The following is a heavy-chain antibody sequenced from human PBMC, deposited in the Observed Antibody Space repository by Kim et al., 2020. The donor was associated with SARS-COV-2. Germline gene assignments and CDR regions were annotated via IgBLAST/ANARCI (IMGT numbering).Heavy chain of an antibody. J-gene: IGHJ4*02. CDR2: IRSKAYGGTT. V-gene: IGHV3-49*03. Sequence: GGSLRLSCTASGFTFGDYAMSWFRQAPGKGLEWVGFIRSKAYGGTTEYAASVKGRFTISRDDSKSIAYLQMNSLKTEDTAVYYCTRVYGDLLWFGELPDYWGQGTLVTVSS. CDR1: GFTFGDYA. CDR3: TRVYGDLLWFGELPDY. D-gene: IGHD3-10*01.